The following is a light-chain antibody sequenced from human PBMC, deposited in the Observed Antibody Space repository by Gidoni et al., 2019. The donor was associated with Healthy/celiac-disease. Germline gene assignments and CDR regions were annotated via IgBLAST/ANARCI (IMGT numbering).Light chain of an antibody. CDR2: DTS. J-gene: IGLJ2*01. Sequence: QAVVTQEPSLTVSPGGTVTLTCGSSTGAVTSGHYPYWFQQKPGQAPRPLIYDTSNKHSWKPARFSGSLLGGKAALTLSGAQPEDEAEYYCLLAYSGAQVFGGGTKLTVL. V-gene: IGLV7-46*01. CDR3: LLAYSGAQV. CDR1: TGAVTSGHY.